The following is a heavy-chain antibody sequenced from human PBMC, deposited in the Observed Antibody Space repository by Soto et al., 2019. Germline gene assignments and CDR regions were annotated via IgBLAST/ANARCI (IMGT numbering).Heavy chain of an antibody. CDR3: ARGPVAAAGRASDNWFDP. V-gene: IGHV1-69*13. J-gene: IGHJ5*02. D-gene: IGHD6-13*01. Sequence: SVKVSCKASGGTFSSYAISWVRQAPGQGLEWMGGIIPIFGTANYAQKFQGRVTITADESTSTAYMELSSLRSEDTAVYYCARGPVAAAGRASDNWFDPWGQGTLVTVSS. CDR1: GGTFSSYA. CDR2: IIPIFGTA.